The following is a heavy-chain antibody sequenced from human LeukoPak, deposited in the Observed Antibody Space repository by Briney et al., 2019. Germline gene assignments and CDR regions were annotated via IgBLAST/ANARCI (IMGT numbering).Heavy chain of an antibody. CDR1: GGSISSGDYY. CDR2: IYYSGST. D-gene: IGHD2-15*01. CDR3: ARVGMGDVVAAHFDY. V-gene: IGHV4-30-4*01. J-gene: IGHJ4*02. Sequence: PSETLSLTCTVSGGSISSGDYYWSWIRQPPGKGLEWIGYIYYSGSTYYNPSLKSRVTISVDTSKNQFSLKLSSVTAAATAVYYCARVGMGDVVAAHFDYWGQGTLVTVSS.